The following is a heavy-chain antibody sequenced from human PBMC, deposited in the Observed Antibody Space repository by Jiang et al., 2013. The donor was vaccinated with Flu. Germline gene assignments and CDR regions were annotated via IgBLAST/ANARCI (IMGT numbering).Heavy chain of an antibody. D-gene: IGHD2/OR15-2a*01. Sequence: PGLVKPSQTLSLTCTVSRGSVKTSSLWTWIRQSPGKGLEWIASTQYGANSFTNPSLKSRLSVSIDRYGRDQFFLSLTSMTAADTAVYYCARGLSVSDMPLSGPKYFDSWGPGTLVTVSS. V-gene: IGHV4-30-4*01. CDR3: ARGLSVSDMPLSGPKYFDS. CDR2: TQYGANS. J-gene: IGHJ4*02. CDR1: RGSVKTSSL.